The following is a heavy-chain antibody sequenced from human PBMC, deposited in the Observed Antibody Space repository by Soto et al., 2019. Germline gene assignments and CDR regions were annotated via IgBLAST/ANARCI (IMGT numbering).Heavy chain of an antibody. CDR3: AKDSGIRGTNPSIADV. CDR1: GFTFSPYA. Sequence: PGGSLRLSCAASGFTFSPYAMSWVRQAPGKGLEWVSAISGGGGSTYYADSVKGRFTISRDSSMNTLYLQMNSLRAEDTALYYCAKDSGIRGTNPSIADVWGQGTTVTVSS. V-gene: IGHV3-23*01. J-gene: IGHJ6*02. CDR2: ISGGGGST. D-gene: IGHD1-1*01.